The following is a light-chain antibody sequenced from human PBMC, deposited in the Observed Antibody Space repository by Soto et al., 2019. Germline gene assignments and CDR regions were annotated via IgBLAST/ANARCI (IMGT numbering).Light chain of an antibody. CDR3: QQYGSSPLIS. CDR1: QTVSITY. J-gene: IGKJ5*01. V-gene: IGKV3-20*01. CDR2: GAS. Sequence: VLTQSPGTLSLSPGGSATLSCRASQTVSITYLTWYQQQPGQAPRLLIFGASKRATGIPDRFSGSGSGRAFPLTLSGLEHEDFAVYYCQQYGSSPLISFGQGTRLAIK.